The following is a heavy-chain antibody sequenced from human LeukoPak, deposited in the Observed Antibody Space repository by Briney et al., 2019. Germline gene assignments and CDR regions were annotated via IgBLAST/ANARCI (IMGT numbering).Heavy chain of an antibody. CDR1: GGSISSYY. CDR3: AREGYDSSGYYSGFDY. D-gene: IGHD3-22*01. Sequence: SETLSLTCTVSGGSISSYYWSWIRQPAGKGLEWIGYIYYSGSTNYNPSLKSRVTISVDTSKNQFSLKLSSVTAADTAVYYCAREGYDSSGYYSGFDYWGQGTLVTVSS. V-gene: IGHV4-59*01. CDR2: IYYSGST. J-gene: IGHJ4*02.